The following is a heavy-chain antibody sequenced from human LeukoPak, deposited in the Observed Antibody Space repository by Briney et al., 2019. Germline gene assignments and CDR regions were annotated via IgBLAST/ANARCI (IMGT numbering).Heavy chain of an antibody. V-gene: IGHV3-21*01. CDR2: ISSSSNYI. CDR3: ARVPHAMVRGVIITEFYFDY. D-gene: IGHD3-10*01. Sequence: PGGSLRLSCAASGLTFSSYSMNWVRQAPGKGLEWVSSISSSSNYIYYADSVKGRFTISRDNAKNSLYLQTNSLRAEDTAVYYCARVPHAMVRGVIITEFYFDYWGQGTLVTVSS. J-gene: IGHJ4*02. CDR1: GLTFSSYS.